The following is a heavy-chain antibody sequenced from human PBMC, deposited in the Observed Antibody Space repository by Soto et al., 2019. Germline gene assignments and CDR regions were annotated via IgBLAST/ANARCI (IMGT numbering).Heavy chain of an antibody. CDR1: GFTFSSYG. Sequence: QVQLVESGGGVVQPGRSLRLSCAASGFTFSSYGMHWLRQAPGKGLVWVAVIWYDGSNIYYADSVKGRFTISRDNSKKTLYLQMTSLRAEDTAVNYCSRVLAYYDSSGYHNPFDYWGEGSLVTVSS. CDR2: IWYDGSNI. CDR3: SRVLAYYDSSGYHNPFDY. V-gene: IGHV3-33*01. D-gene: IGHD3-22*01. J-gene: IGHJ4*02.